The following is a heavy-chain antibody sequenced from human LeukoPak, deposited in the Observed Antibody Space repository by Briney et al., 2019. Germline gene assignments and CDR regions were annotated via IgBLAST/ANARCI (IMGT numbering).Heavy chain of an antibody. J-gene: IGHJ4*02. CDR3: AKQKGLGDFYFDS. CDR2: ISGSGANT. D-gene: IGHD2-21*01. V-gene: IGHV3-23*01. CDR1: GFTFSTYV. Sequence: TGGSLRLSCAASGFTFSTYVMKWVRQAPGKGLEWVSVISGSGANTYYADSVKGRFTISRDNSKNTLYLQTNSLRADDSAVYYCAKQKGLGDFYFDSWGQGTLVTVSS.